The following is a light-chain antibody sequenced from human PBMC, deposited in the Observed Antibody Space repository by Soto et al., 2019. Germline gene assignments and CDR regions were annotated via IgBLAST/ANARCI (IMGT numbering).Light chain of an antibody. Sequence: DIQMTQSPSSLSASVGDRVTITCRASQSISSYLNWYQQKPGKAPKLLIYAASSLQSGVPSRFSGSGSGTDFTLTISSLQLEDFPTYSCKRSNRTPPWTSGQGTRVEIK. V-gene: IGKV1-39*01. J-gene: IGKJ1*01. CDR1: QSISSY. CDR3: KRSNRTPPWT. CDR2: AAS.